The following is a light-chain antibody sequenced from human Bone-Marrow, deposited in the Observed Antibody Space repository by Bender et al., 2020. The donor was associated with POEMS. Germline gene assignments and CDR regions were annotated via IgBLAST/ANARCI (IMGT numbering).Light chain of an antibody. Sequence: QSALTQPASVSGSPGQSITISCTKTTSDVGDYDYVSWYQQHPDKAPKFLIYEVSNRPSGVSNRFSGSKSGNTASLTISGLQAEDEAHYYCCSYAGPTTLYVFGTGTKVTVL. CDR3: CSYAGPTTLYV. J-gene: IGLJ1*01. CDR2: EVS. CDR1: TSDVGDYDY. V-gene: IGLV2-14*01.